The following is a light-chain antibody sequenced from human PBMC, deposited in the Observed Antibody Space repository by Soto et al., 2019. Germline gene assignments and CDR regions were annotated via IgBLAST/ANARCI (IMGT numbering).Light chain of an antibody. V-gene: IGLV2-14*01. CDR2: DVS. J-gene: IGLJ2*01. Sequence: QSVLTQPASVSGSPGQSITISCTGTSSDVGGYNYVSWYQQHPGKAPKLMIYDVSNRPPGVSNRFSGSKSGNTASLTISGLQAEDEAEYYCSSYTSSSTLVVFGGGTKLTVL. CDR3: SSYTSSSTLVV. CDR1: SSDVGGYNY.